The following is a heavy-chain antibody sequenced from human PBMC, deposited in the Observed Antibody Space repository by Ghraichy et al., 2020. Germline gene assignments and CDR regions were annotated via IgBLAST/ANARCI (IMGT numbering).Heavy chain of an antibody. J-gene: IGHJ6*02. CDR2: INHSGST. Sequence: SETLSLTCAVSGGSFSGYCCSWVRQPPGQGMEWIGEINHSGSTNYNPYLTSRVTISVAASKNQFSLKLSSVTAADTAVYYCARVRVSGYSGYGMDVWGQGTTVTVSS. D-gene: IGHD3-22*01. V-gene: IGHV4-34*01. CDR3: ARVRVSGYSGYGMDV. CDR1: GGSFSGYC.